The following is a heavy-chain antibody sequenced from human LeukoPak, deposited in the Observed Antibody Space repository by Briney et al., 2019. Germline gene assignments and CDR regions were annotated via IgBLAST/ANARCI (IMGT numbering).Heavy chain of an antibody. D-gene: IGHD3-16*02. CDR2: INHSGGT. CDR1: GGSFSAYY. CDR3: ARVGMITFGGVIAYYYYYYMDD. Sequence: SETLSLSCAVYGGSFSAYYWSWIRQPPGKGLEWIGEINHSGGTNYNPSLKSRVTISVDTSKNQFSLKLSSVTAADTAVYYCARVGMITFGGVIAYYYYYYMDDWGKGTTVTVSS. J-gene: IGHJ6*03. V-gene: IGHV4-34*01.